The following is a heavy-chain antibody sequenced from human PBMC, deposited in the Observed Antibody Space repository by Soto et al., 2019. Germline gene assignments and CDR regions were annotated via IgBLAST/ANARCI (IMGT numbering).Heavy chain of an antibody. J-gene: IGHJ4*02. V-gene: IGHV4-28*01. CDR3: ARGVSYWTGFDY. Sequence: PXETLSLTCGVSGSSISSDNWWVWIRQPPVKGLEWIGYIHHTGYTYSNPALKSRLTMSVDTPKNQFSLILNSVTAADTAVYYCARGVSYWTGFDYWGQGALVTVSS. D-gene: IGHD1-26*01. CDR1: GSSISSDNW. CDR2: IHHTGYT.